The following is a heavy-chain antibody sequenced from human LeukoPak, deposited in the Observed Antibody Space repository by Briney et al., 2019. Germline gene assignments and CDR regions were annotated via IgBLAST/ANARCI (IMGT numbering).Heavy chain of an antibody. CDR2: ISAYNGNT. V-gene: IGHV1-18*01. J-gene: IGHJ6*03. CDR3: ARGLVDTAMVQLGLYYYYYMDV. Sequence: ASVKVSCKASGYTFTSYGISWVRQAPGQGLEWMGWISAYNGNTNYAQKLQGRVTMTTDTSTSTAYMELRSLRSDDTAVYYCARGLVDTAMVQLGLYYYYYMDVWGKGTTVTISS. D-gene: IGHD5-18*01. CDR1: GYTFTSYG.